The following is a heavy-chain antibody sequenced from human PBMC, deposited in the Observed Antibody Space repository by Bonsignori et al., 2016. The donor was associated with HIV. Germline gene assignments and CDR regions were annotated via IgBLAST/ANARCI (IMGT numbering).Heavy chain of an antibody. Sequence: VRQMPGKGLEWLGRIRGKADNYATLHSASVKGRFTISRDESKSTAYLQMSSLKSEDTAVYYCASLSPHVDVFDMWGQGTLVTVSS. J-gene: IGHJ3*02. CDR3: ASLSPHVDVFDM. CDR2: IRGKADNYAT. V-gene: IGHV3-73*01.